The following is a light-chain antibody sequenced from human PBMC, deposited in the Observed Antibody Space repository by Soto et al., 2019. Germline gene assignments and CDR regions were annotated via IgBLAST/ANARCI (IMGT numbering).Light chain of an antibody. CDR3: QQYGSSPRT. CDR2: GAS. Sequence: EIVLTQSPGTLSLSPGERATLSCRASQSVSGRYLAWYQQKPGQAPRLLIYGASSRATGIPDRFSGSGSGTDFTLTISRLEPEDFAVYYCQQYGSSPRTFGQGTRLEIK. CDR1: QSVSGRY. V-gene: IGKV3-20*01. J-gene: IGKJ5*01.